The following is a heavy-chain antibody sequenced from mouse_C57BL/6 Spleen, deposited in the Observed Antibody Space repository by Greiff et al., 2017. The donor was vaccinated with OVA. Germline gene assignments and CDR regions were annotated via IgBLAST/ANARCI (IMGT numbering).Heavy chain of an antibody. CDR3: TTAYYSNYVGYFDY. CDR1: GFTFSDAW. Sequence: EVHLVESGGGLVQPGGSMKLSCAASGFTFSDAWMDWVRQSPEKGLEWVAEIRNKANNHATYYAESVKGRFTISRDDSKSSVYLQMNSLRAEDTGIYYCTTAYYSNYVGYFDYWGQGTTLTVSS. J-gene: IGHJ2*01. V-gene: IGHV6-6*01. D-gene: IGHD2-5*01. CDR2: IRNKANNHAT.